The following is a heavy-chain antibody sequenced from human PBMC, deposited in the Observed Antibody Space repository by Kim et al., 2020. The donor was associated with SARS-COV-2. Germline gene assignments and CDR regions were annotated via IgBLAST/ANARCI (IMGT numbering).Heavy chain of an antibody. Sequence: GGSLRLSCAASGFTFSDYYMSWIRQAPGKGLEWVSYISSSSSYTNYADSVKGRFTISRDNAKNSLYLQMNSLRAEGTAVYYCSRDCSGGSCYGYWGQGTLVPVSS. J-gene: IGHJ4*02. D-gene: IGHD2-15*01. CDR1: GFTFSDYY. CDR3: SRDCSGGSCYGY. V-gene: IGHV3-11*06. CDR2: ISSSSSYT.